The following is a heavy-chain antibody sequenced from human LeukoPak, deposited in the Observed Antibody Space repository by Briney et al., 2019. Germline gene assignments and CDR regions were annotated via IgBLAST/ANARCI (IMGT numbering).Heavy chain of an antibody. CDR3: AQAALRATPPPFDY. CDR2: ISGSGGST. V-gene: IGHV3-23*01. CDR1: GFTFGSYA. D-gene: IGHD4-17*01. J-gene: IGHJ4*02. Sequence: SGGSLRLSCAASGFTFGSYAMNWVRQAPGKGLEWVSAISGSGGSTYYADSVKGRFTISRDNSKNTLYLQMISLRAEDTAVYYCAQAALRATPPPFDYWGQGTLVTVSS.